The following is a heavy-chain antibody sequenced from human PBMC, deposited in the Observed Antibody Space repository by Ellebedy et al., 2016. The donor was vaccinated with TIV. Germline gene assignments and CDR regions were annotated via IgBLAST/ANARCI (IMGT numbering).Heavy chain of an antibody. CDR2: VNPTGSGI. Sequence: GGSLRLXXVVSGFTFSNFWIHWVRQAPGKGLVWVSRVNPTGSGIRYADSVTGRFTISRDNSKNTLYLQMSSLRAEDMAVYFCARDPHGGYMDVWGKGTTVTVSS. CDR1: GFTFSNFW. V-gene: IGHV3-74*01. J-gene: IGHJ6*03. D-gene: IGHD2-15*01. CDR3: ARDPHGGYMDV.